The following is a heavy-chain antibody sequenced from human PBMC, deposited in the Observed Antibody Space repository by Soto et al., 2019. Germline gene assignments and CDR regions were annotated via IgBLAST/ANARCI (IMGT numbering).Heavy chain of an antibody. CDR1: GFTFSSYG. D-gene: IGHD1-26*01. V-gene: IGHV3-30*18. CDR3: AKDLYSGNPGVYYYYGMDV. CDR2: ISYDGSNK. J-gene: IGHJ6*02. Sequence: GGSLKLSCAASGFTFSSYGMHWVRQAPGKGLEWVAVISYDGSNKYYADSVKGRFTISRDNSKNTLYLQMNSLRAEDTAVYYCAKDLYSGNPGVYYYYGMDVWGQGTTVTVSS.